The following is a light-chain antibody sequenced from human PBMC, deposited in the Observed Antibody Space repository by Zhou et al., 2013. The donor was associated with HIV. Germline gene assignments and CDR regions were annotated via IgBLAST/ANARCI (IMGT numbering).Light chain of an antibody. J-gene: IGKJ4*01. CDR1: QNVTTW. Sequence: DIQMTQSPSTLSASVGDRVTITCRASQNVTTWLAWYQQKPGTGPKLLIYKTSILENGVPSRFSGRGSGTEFTLTIATLQPDDFATYFCQHYSNSPLTFGGGTKVEIK. CDR3: QHYSNSPLT. CDR2: KTS. V-gene: IGKV1-5*03.